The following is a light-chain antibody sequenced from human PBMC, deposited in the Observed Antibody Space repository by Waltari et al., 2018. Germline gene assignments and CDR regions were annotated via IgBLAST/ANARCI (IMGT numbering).Light chain of an antibody. CDR3: QQYYSIPYT. V-gene: IGKV4-1*01. CDR2: WAS. Sequence: DIVMTQSPDSLAVPLGERATINRKSSQSVLYSPNNKNYLAWYQQKPGQPPKLLLYWASTRESGVPDRFSGSGSGTDFTLTISSLQAEDVAVYYCQQYYSIPYTFGQGTKLEIK. J-gene: IGKJ2*01. CDR1: QSVLYSPNNKNY.